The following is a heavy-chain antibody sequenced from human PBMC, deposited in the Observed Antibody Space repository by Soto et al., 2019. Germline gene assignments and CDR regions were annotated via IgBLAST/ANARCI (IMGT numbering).Heavy chain of an antibody. J-gene: IGHJ4*02. Sequence: GGSLRLSCAASGFTFSSYAISWVRQAPGKGLEWVSAISGSGGSTYYADSVKGRFTISRDNSKNTLYLQMNSLRAEDTAVYYCAKDLSLYSSSWCFDYWGQGTLVTVSS. D-gene: IGHD6-13*01. CDR1: GFTFSSYA. CDR2: ISGSGGST. V-gene: IGHV3-23*01. CDR3: AKDLSLYSSSWCFDY.